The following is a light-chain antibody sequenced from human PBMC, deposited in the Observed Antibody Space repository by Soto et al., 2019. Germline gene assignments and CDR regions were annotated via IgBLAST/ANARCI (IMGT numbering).Light chain of an antibody. CDR2: AAS. V-gene: IGKV1-27*01. CDR3: QKYNNSPWT. CDR1: PGISND. Sequence: DIQMTQSPSSLSASVGDRVTITCRATPGISNDLARSQQKPGKVPKLLIYAASTLQSGVPSRFSGSRSGTDFTLTMSSLQPEDVVTYYDQKYNNSPWTFCRGAKVVSK. J-gene: IGKJ1*01.